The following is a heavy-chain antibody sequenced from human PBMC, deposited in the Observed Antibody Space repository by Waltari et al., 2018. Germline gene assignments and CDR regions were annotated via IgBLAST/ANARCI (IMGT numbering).Heavy chain of an antibody. D-gene: IGHD6-6*01. CDR3: AGHGSIGARQNGFDP. CDR1: GYIFTNYW. J-gene: IGHJ5*02. Sequence: EVQLVQSGAEVKKPGESLKISCKGSGYIFTNYWIGGVRRMPGKGLEWMGIIFPRRSDTSNNPSCKGQDTISADKSNTTACLQWRSLKTSDTAMYYCAGHGSIGARQNGFDPWGQGTVVTVSS. V-gene: IGHV5-51*01. CDR2: IFPRRSDT.